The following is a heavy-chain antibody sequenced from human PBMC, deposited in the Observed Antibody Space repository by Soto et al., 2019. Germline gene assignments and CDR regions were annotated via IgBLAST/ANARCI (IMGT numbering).Heavy chain of an antibody. CDR3: ASCFGVLLDATAC. Sequence: PGGSLRLSCAASGFTFSDYYMSWIRQAPGKGLEWVSHISSSGNTIYKEDSVQGRFTISSDSDKNSRCLRINSLGVEDSAVYYWASCFGVLLDATACWGQGTVVTVSS. V-gene: IGHV3-11*01. D-gene: IGHD3-3*01. CDR1: GFTFSDYY. CDR2: ISSSGNTI. J-gene: IGHJ4*02.